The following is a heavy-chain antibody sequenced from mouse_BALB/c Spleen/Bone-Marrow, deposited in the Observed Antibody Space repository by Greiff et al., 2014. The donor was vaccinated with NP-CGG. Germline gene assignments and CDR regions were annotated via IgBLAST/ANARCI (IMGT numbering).Heavy chain of an antibody. D-gene: IGHD1-1*01. CDR1: GYTFTSYV. V-gene: IGHV1-14*01. Sequence: QLVESGPELVKPGASVKMSCKASGYTFTSYVMHWVKQKPGQGLEWIGYINPYNDGTKYNEKFKGKATLTSDKSSSTAYMELSSLTSEDSAVYYCARGGSSYYYAMDYWGQGTSVTVSS. J-gene: IGHJ4*01. CDR2: INPYNDGT. CDR3: ARGGSSYYYAMDY.